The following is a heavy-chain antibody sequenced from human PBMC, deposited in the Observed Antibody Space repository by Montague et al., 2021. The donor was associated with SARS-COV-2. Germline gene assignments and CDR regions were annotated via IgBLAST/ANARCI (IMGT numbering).Heavy chain of an antibody. Sequence: CAISGDSVSSNIATWNWIRQSSSRGLEWLGRTYYRSKWYNDYAESVKSRITIDPDTSKHQFSLHLNSVTPGDTAVYYCARIPVGSKYYFDFWGQGTLVTVSS. CDR2: TYYRSKWYN. J-gene: IGHJ4*02. V-gene: IGHV6-1*01. D-gene: IGHD2-2*01. CDR1: GDSVSSNIAT. CDR3: ARIPVGSKYYFDF.